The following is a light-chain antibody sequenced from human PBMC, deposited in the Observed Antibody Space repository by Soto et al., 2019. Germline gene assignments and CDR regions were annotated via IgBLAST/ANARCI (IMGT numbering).Light chain of an antibody. CDR2: DAS. CDR3: QQRANWPLTT. CDR1: QTVRNNY. Sequence: EFVLTQSPGTLSLSPGERATLXCRASQTVRNNYLAWYQQKPGQAPRLLIYDASSRATGIPARFSGSGSGTDFTLTIRSLEPEDFAIYYCQQRANWPLTTFGHGTRLEIK. V-gene: IGKV3D-20*02. J-gene: IGKJ5*01.